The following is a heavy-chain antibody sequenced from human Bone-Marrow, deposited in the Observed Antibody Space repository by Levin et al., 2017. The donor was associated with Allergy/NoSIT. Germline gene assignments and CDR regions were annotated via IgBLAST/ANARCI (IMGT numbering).Heavy chain of an antibody. D-gene: IGHD6-13*01. CDR3: ARDRSVIAASGTHYYYGMDV. CDR2: IYYSGST. J-gene: IGHJ6*02. V-gene: IGHV4-59*01. CDR1: GGSISGYY. Sequence: LSLTCTVSGGSISGYYWSWIRQPPGKGLEWIGYIYYSGSTNYNPSLKSRVSVSVDTSKTQFSLRLSSVTAADTAVYYCARDRSVIAASGTHYYYGMDVWGQGTTVTVSS.